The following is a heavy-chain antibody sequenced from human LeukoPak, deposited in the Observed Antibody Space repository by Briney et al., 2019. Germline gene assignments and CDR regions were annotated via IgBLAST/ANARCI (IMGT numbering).Heavy chain of an antibody. CDR2: ISYDGSNK. V-gene: IGHV3-30*18. CDR1: GFTFSSYG. CDR3: AKDSGSYPDLDY. Sequence: GRSLRLSCAASGFTFSSYGMHWVRQAPGKGLEWVAVISYDGSNKYYADSVKGRFTISRDNSKNTLYLQMNSLRAEDTAVYYCAKDSGSYPDLDYWGQGTLVAVSS. D-gene: IGHD1-26*01. J-gene: IGHJ4*02.